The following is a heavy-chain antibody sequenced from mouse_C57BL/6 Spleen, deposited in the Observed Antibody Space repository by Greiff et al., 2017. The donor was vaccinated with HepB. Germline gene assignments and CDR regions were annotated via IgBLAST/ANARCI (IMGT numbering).Heavy chain of an antibody. CDR2: IHPNSGST. J-gene: IGHJ1*03. D-gene: IGHD1-1*01. CDR1: GYTFTSYW. CDR3: ARGWALDYYGSSHWYFDV. V-gene: IGHV1-64*01. Sequence: QVQLQQPGAELVKPGASVKLSCKASGYTFTSYWMHWVKQRPGQGLEWIGMIHPNSGSTNYNEKFKSKATLTVDKSSSTAYMQLSSLTSEDSAVYYCARGWALDYYGSSHWYFDVWGTGTTVTVSS.